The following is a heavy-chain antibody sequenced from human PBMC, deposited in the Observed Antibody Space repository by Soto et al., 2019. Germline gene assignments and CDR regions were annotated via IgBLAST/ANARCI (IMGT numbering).Heavy chain of an antibody. CDR2: ISSSGRTI. V-gene: IGHV3-11*01. CDR1: GFTFSDYY. CDR3: SIDSLLGLPSPQRYWYFDL. J-gene: IGHJ2*01. D-gene: IGHD2-15*01. Sequence: PGGSLRLSCAASGFTFSDYYMSWIRQAPGKGLEWVSYISSSGRTIYYAESVKGRFTNSRDNAKNSLYLQMNSLKTEDTAVYYYSIDSLLGLPSPQRYWYFDLWGRGTLVTVSS.